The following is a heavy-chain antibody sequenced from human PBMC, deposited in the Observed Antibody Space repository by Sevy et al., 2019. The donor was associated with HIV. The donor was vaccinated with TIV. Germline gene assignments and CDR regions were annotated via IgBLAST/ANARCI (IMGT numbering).Heavy chain of an antibody. V-gene: IGHV1-2*06. CDR1: GYTFTGYY. J-gene: IGHJ5*02. Sequence: ASVKVSCKDSGYTFTGYYMHWVRQAPGQGLEWMGRINPNSGGTNYAQKFQGRVTMTRDTSISTAYMELSRLRSDDTAVYYCARGTPLFLGYCSSTSCNGWSDPWGQGTLVTVSS. CDR3: ARGTPLFLGYCSSTSCNGWSDP. CDR2: INPNSGGT. D-gene: IGHD2-2*01.